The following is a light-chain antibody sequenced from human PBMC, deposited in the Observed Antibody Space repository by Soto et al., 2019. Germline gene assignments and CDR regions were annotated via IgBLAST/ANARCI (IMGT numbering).Light chain of an antibody. Sequence: EIVLTQSPATLSVSPGERVTLSFSASQSVSSNLAWYQQKPGQAPRLLIYGASTRATGIPVRFSGSGSGTEFTLTISSLQSEDFAVYYCQQYNNWPPITFGQGTRLEIK. V-gene: IGKV3-15*01. CDR3: QQYNNWPPIT. CDR1: QSVSSN. J-gene: IGKJ5*01. CDR2: GAS.